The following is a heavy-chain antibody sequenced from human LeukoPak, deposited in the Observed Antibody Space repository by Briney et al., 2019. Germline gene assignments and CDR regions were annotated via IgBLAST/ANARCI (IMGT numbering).Heavy chain of an antibody. CDR1: GFTFSSYG. D-gene: IGHD3-3*01. CDR3: AIGAEGDITGVDY. Sequence: GRSLRLSCAVSGFTFSSYGIHWVRQAPGKGLEWVAIISYDGSNKYYAESVRGRFTISRDNSKNTLYLQMNSLRPEDTAVYYCAIGAEGDITGVDYWGQGTLVIVSS. CDR2: ISYDGSNK. J-gene: IGHJ4*02. V-gene: IGHV3-30*03.